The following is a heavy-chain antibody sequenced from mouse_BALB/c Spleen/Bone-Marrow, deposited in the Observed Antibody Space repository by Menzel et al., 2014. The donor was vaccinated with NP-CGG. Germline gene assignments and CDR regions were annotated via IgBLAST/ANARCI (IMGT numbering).Heavy chain of an antibody. Sequence: EVQLVESGGGLVRPGGSRKLSCAASGFTFSSFGMHWVRQAPEKGLEWVAYISSGSSTIYYADTVKGRFTISRDNPKNTLFLQMTSLRSEDTAMYYCTRKGALITHYYAMDYWGQGTSVTVSS. CDR2: ISSGSSTI. CDR1: GFTFSSFG. D-gene: IGHD2-4*01. V-gene: IGHV5-17*02. CDR3: TRKGALITHYYAMDY. J-gene: IGHJ4*01.